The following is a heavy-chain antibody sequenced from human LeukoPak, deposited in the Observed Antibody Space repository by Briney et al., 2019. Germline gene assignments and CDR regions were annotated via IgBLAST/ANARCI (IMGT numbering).Heavy chain of an antibody. V-gene: IGHV3-23*01. J-gene: IGHJ4*02. D-gene: IGHD2/OR15-2a*01. CDR3: ATLYEIHSDY. CDR1: VITLSQST. Sequence: GGSLRLSCSASVITLSQSTLSGVRPARGNGLECVSAIGRSDTFYAEFVKGRFTISRDKCKNTAYMQLNSVSVADTAIYYCATLYEIHSDYWGQGTLVTVSS. CDR2: IGRSDT.